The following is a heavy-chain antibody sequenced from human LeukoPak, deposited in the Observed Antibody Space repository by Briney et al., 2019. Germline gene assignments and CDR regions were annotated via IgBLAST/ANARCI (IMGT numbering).Heavy chain of an antibody. Sequence: SETLSLTCAVYGGSFSGYYWSWIRQPPGKGLEWIGEINHSGSTNYNPSLKSRVTISVDKSKNQFSLKLSSVTAADTAVYYCARVWGFWSGYHFDHWGQGTLVTVSS. J-gene: IGHJ4*02. CDR3: ARVWGFWSGYHFDH. CDR1: GGSFSGYY. D-gene: IGHD3-3*01. CDR2: INHSGST. V-gene: IGHV4-34*01.